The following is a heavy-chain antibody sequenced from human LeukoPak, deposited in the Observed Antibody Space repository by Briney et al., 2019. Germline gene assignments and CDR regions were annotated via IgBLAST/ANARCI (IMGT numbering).Heavy chain of an antibody. Sequence: GGSLRLSCAASGFTFNNYWMSWVRQAPGKGLEWVSGISGGGGSTYYADSVKGRFTISRDNSKNTLYLQMNSLRAEDTAVYYCAKDSRAPATAINWGQGTLVTVSS. CDR1: GFTFNNYW. CDR3: AKDSRAPATAIN. V-gene: IGHV3-23*01. CDR2: ISGGGGST. D-gene: IGHD2-2*01. J-gene: IGHJ4*02.